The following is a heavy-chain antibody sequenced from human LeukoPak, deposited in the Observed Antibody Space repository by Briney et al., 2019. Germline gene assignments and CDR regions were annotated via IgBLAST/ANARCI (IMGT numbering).Heavy chain of an antibody. V-gene: IGHV3-21*01. J-gene: IGHJ4*02. Sequence: GGSLRLSCAASGFTFSSYSMNWVRQAPGKGLEWASSISSSSTYIYYADSVKGRFTISRDNAKNSLYLQMNSLRAEDTAVYYCARPTSHCSSTSCYPIDYWGQGTLVTVSS. CDR1: GFTFSSYS. CDR3: ARPTSHCSSTSCYPIDY. D-gene: IGHD2-2*01. CDR2: ISSSSTYI.